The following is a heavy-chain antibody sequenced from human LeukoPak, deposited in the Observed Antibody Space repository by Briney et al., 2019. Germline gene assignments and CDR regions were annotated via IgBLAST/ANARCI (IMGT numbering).Heavy chain of an antibody. CDR1: GGSISSSSYY. D-gene: IGHD5-18*01. CDR3: ARIQLPTFDP. J-gene: IGHJ5*02. CDR2: IYYSGST. Sequence: SETLSLTCTVSGGSISSSSYYWGWIRQPPGKGLEWIGSIYYSGSTYYNPSLKSRVTISVDTSKNQFSLKLSSVTAADAAVYYCARIQLPTFDPWGQGTLVTVSS. V-gene: IGHV4-39*01.